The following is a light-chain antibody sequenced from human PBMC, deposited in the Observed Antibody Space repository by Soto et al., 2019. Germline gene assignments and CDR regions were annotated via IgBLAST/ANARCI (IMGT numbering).Light chain of an antibody. CDR2: AAS. CDR3: QQLNSYPFT. Sequence: DIQLTQSPSFLSASVGDSVTITCRASQGISSYLAWYQQKPGKAPRLLIYAASTLQSGVPSRFSGSESGTEFTLTISSLQPEDFATYYCQQLNSYPFTFGGGTKVDIK. V-gene: IGKV1-9*01. CDR1: QGISSY. J-gene: IGKJ4*01.